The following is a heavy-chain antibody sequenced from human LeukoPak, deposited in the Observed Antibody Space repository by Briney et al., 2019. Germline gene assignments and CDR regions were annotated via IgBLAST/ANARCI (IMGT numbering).Heavy chain of an antibody. CDR2: IYTGGTT. CDR1: GFTVSGTH. Sequence: GGSLRLSCAASGFTVSGTHMSWVRQAPGKGLEWVSAIYTGGTTYYSDSVEGRFTISRDKSKNTLYLQMDSLRVEDTAVYYCARDQAASGGGLDSWGQGTLVTVSS. D-gene: IGHD3-16*01. CDR3: ARDQAASGGGLDS. J-gene: IGHJ4*02. V-gene: IGHV3-53*01.